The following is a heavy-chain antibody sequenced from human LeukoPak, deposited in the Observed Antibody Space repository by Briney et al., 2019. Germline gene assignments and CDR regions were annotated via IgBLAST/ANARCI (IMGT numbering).Heavy chain of an antibody. CDR3: TRDLNDEWLLLNLGAFDI. CDR1: GFIFDDYA. V-gene: IGHV3-9*01. J-gene: IGHJ3*02. D-gene: IGHD3-22*01. Sequence: GGSLRLSCAASGFIFDDYAFHWVRQPPGKGLEWVSGISWNSGKIGYADSVKGRFTISRDTAKNSLYLQMNSLRAEDTAVYYCTRDLNDEWLLLNLGAFDIWGQGTMVTVSS. CDR2: ISWNSGKI.